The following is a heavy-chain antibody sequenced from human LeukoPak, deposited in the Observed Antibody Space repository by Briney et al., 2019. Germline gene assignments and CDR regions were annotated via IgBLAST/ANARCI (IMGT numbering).Heavy chain of an antibody. V-gene: IGHV3-23*01. CDR1: GFTFSNYG. CDR2: ISGSGGTT. CDR3: AKDWTGTKPFDL. J-gene: IGHJ2*01. Sequence: GGTLRLSCAASGFTFSNYGMSWVRQAPGKGLEWVSAISGSGGTTYYADSVKGRFTISRDNSKNTLYLQMNSLRAEDTAVYYCAKDWTGTKPFDLWGRGTLVTVSS. D-gene: IGHD1-1*01.